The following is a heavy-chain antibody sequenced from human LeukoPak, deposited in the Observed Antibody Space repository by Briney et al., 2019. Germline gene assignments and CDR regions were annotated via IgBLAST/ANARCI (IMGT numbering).Heavy chain of an antibody. J-gene: IGHJ4*02. V-gene: IGHV3-23*01. CDR3: AKGYSNPSHFVY. CDR1: GFTFSSYA. CDR2: ISGGGTYT. D-gene: IGHD4-11*01. Sequence: PGGSLRLSCAASGFTFSSYAMSWVRQAPGKGLDWVSTISGGGTYTYYADSVKGRFTISRDDSKNTLYLQMNSLRAEDTAVYYCAKGYSNPSHFVYWDQGALVTVSS.